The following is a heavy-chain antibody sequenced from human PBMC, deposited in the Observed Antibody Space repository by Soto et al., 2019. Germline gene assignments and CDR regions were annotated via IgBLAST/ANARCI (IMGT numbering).Heavy chain of an antibody. V-gene: IGHV3-21*01. J-gene: IGHJ6*03. CDR1: GFTFSSYS. D-gene: IGHD5-12*01. CDR2: ISSSSSYI. Sequence: GGSLRLSCAASGFTFSSYSMNWVRQAPGKGLEWVSSISSSSSYIYYADSVKGRFTISRDNAKNSLYLQMNSLRAEDTAVYYCARDGIRGYADYYMDVWGKGTTVTVSS. CDR3: ARDGIRGYADYYMDV.